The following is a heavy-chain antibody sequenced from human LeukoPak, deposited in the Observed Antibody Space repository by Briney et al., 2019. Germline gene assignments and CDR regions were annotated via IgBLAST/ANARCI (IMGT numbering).Heavy chain of an antibody. CDR3: AKGSRNSRPYYFDF. Sequence: GGSLRLSCAASGFTFNNYAMSWVRQAPGKVLEWVSAITGSGDDTYHADSVKGRFTISRDDSKNTLYLQMNSLRAEDTAVYYCAKGSRNSRPYYFDFWGQGTLVTVSS. V-gene: IGHV3-23*01. CDR1: GFTFNNYA. J-gene: IGHJ4*02. CDR2: ITGSGDDT. D-gene: IGHD6-19*01.